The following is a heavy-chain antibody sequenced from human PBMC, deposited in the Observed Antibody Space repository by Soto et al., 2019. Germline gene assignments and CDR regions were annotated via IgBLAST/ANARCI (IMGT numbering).Heavy chain of an antibody. CDR2: IDPSDSYT. Sequence: GESLKISCKGSGYSFTIYWISWVRQMPGKGLEWMGRIDPSDSYTNYSPSFQGHVTISADKSISTAYLQWSSLKASDTAMYYCARRCIAVAGSFCGMDVWGQGTTVTVSS. CDR1: GYSFTIYW. D-gene: IGHD6-19*01. CDR3: ARRCIAVAGSFCGMDV. V-gene: IGHV5-10-1*01. J-gene: IGHJ6*02.